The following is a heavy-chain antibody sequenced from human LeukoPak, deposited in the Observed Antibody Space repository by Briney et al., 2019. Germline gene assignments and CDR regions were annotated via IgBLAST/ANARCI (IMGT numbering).Heavy chain of an antibody. CDR3: ARGDYYDSSGYYYYFDY. D-gene: IGHD3-22*01. V-gene: IGHV4-59*08. J-gene: IGHJ4*02. Sequence: SETLSLTCTVSGGSISSYYWSWIRQPPGKGLEWIGYIYYSGSTNYNPSLKSRVTISVDTSKNQFSLKLSSVTAADTAVYYCARGDYYDSSGYYYYFDYWGQGTLVTVSS. CDR2: IYYSGST. CDR1: GGSISSYY.